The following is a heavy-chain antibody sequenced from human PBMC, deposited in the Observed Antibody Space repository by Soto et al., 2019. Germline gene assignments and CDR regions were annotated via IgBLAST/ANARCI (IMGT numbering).Heavy chain of an antibody. J-gene: IGHJ5*02. V-gene: IGHV3-53*02. D-gene: IGHD2-8*01. CDR3: ARERDGHNPNWFDL. CDR2: IYSGGST. Sequence: EVQVVETGGGLIQPGGSLRLSCAVSGFTVSSNYMSWVRQPPGKGPEWVSDIYSGGSTYYADSVKGRFTISRDNSKNTLYIQMNSLRAEDTAVYYCARERDGHNPNWFDLWGQGTLVTVSS. CDR1: GFTVSSNY.